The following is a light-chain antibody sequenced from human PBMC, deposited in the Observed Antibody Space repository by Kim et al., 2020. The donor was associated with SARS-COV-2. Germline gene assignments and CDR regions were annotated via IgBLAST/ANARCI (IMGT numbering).Light chain of an antibody. Sequence: GHSITISCTATSSDVGGYNYVSWYQQHPGKAPKLMIYDVSNRPSGVSNRFSGSKSVNTASLTISGLQAEDEADYYCTSYTTSTTVVFGGGTQLTVL. CDR3: TSYTTSTTVV. J-gene: IGLJ2*01. CDR1: SSDVGGYNY. CDR2: DVS. V-gene: IGLV2-14*03.